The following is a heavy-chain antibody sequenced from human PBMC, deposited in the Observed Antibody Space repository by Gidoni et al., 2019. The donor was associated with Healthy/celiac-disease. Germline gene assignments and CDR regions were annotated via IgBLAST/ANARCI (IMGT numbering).Heavy chain of an antibody. J-gene: IGHJ6*02. CDR1: GYTFTSYY. D-gene: IGHD6-19*01. CDR3: ARDQTVAGYYYGMDV. CDR2: INPSGGST. V-gene: IGHV1-46*01. Sequence: QVQLVQSGAEVKKPGASVKVSCKASGYTFTSYYMHWVRQAPGQGLEWMGIINPSGGSTSYAQKFQGRVTMTRDTSTSTVYMELSSLRSEDTAVYYCARDQTVAGYYYGMDVWGQGTTVTVSS.